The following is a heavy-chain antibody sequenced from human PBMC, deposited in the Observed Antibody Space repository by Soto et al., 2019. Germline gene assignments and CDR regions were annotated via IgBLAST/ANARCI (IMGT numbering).Heavy chain of an antibody. Sequence: PSETLSLTCTVSGASMNSYHWSWIRQPAGKGLEWIGHIHSSGSTNYNPSLKSRVTMSVDTSKNQFSLRLMSLTAADTAVYYCARDQGVAAAGITWFDPWGQGISVTVSS. D-gene: IGHD6-13*01. CDR3: ARDQGVAAAGITWFDP. J-gene: IGHJ5*02. V-gene: IGHV4-4*07. CDR2: IHSSGST. CDR1: GASMNSYH.